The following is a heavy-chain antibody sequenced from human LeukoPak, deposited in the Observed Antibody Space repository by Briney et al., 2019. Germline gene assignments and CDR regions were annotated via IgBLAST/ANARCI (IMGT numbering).Heavy chain of an antibody. V-gene: IGHV3-21*04. Sequence: GGSLRLSCAASGFTFSSYSMNWVRQAPGKGLEWVSYISSSSNYINYADSVKGRFTISRDNSKNTLYLQMSSLRAEDTAVYYCAKWSPYGGNPGYWGQGTLVTVSS. J-gene: IGHJ4*02. CDR2: ISSSSNYI. CDR3: AKWSPYGGNPGY. CDR1: GFTFSSYS. D-gene: IGHD4-23*01.